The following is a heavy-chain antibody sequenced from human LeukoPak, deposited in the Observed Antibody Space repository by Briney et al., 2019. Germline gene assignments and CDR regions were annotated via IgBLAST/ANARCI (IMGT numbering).Heavy chain of an antibody. CDR2: IYYSGST. D-gene: IGHD1-14*01. CDR1: GGSISSSSYY. J-gene: IGHJ2*01. CDR3: ARTKNPDWYFDL. Sequence: SETLSLTCTVSGGSISSSSYYWGWIRQPPGKGLEWIGSIYYSGSTYYNPSLKSRVTISVDTSKNQFSLKLSSVTAADTAVYYCARTKNPDWYFDLWGRGTLVTVSS. V-gene: IGHV4-39*07.